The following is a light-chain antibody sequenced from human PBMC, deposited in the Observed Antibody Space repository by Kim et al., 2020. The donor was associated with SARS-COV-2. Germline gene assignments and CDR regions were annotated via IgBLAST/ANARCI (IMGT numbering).Light chain of an antibody. V-gene: IGKV1-5*01. Sequence: IQMTQSPSTLSASVGDRVTITCRASESVSGWVAWYQQKPGKAPNVLIFDASTLYNGVPSRFSGGGSGTDFTLTISSQQPDDVATFCCQQYGSYSRTFGQGTQVDIK. CDR2: DAS. CDR1: ESVSGW. J-gene: IGKJ1*01. CDR3: QQYGSYSRT.